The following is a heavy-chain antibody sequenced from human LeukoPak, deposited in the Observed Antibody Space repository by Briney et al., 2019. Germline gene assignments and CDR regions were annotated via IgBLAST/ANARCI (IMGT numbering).Heavy chain of an antibody. CDR2: VYNSGST. CDR1: GDSVTRNY. D-gene: IGHD1-1*01. V-gene: IGHV4-59*08. CDR3: ARAKPNWNPLNY. Sequence: SETLSLTCTVSGDSVTRNYWSWIRQPPGKGLEWVGYVYNSGSTSYNPSIRSRVTISLDTSKNQFSLRLTSVTAADTAVYFCARAKPNWNPLNYWGRGTLVTVSS. J-gene: IGHJ4*02.